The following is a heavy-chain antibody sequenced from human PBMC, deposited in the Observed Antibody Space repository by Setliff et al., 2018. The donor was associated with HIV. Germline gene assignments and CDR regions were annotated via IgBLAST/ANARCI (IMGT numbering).Heavy chain of an antibody. CDR3: ARQSGYTRGWDIFGVFAGSFDI. Sequence: SETLSLTCSVSGGSISSGTYYWGWIRQPRGKGLEWIGTIYYSGNTYYRPSLKSRVTISVYTSTNQFSLRLNSVTAADTAVYFCARQSGYTRGWDIFGVFAGSFDIWGQGTMVTVSS. J-gene: IGHJ3*02. CDR2: IYYSGNT. D-gene: IGHD3-3*01. CDR1: GGSISSGTYY. V-gene: IGHV4-39*01.